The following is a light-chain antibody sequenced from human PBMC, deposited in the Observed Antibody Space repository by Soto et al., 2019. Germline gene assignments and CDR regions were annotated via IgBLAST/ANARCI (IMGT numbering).Light chain of an antibody. Sequence: QSMLTQPPSVSGTPRQRVTISCSGGSSNIGSNAVDWYQQLPGTTPKLLIYYNDQRPSGVPDRFSGSKSGTSASLAISGLQSEDEADFYCAAWDDSLKGYVFGTGTKLTVL. CDR3: AAWDDSLKGYV. CDR1: SSNIGSNA. J-gene: IGLJ1*01. CDR2: YND. V-gene: IGLV1-44*01.